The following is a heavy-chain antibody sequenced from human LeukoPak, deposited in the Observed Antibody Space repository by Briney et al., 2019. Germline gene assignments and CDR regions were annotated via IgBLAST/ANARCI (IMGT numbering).Heavy chain of an antibody. CDR3: ARNSLYCGGDCYEVFDS. CDR2: ISSSGNLI. CDR1: GFTFSSYA. D-gene: IGHD2-21*01. Sequence: GGSLRLSCAASGFTFSSYAMSWVRQAPGKGLEWVSYISSSGNLIYYADSVRGRFTISRDIAKNSLFLEMNSLRAEDTAVYYCARNSLYCGGDCYEVFDSWGQGTLVTVSS. V-gene: IGHV3-48*01. J-gene: IGHJ4*02.